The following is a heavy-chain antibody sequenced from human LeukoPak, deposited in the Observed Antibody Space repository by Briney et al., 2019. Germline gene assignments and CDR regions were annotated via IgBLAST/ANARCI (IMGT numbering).Heavy chain of an antibody. CDR1: GYSISSNNW. CDR3: ARNQAVAANRGAFDI. V-gene: IGHV4-28*01. J-gene: IGHJ3*02. D-gene: IGHD6-19*01. CDR2: IYYSGST. Sequence: PSETLSLTCAVSGYSISSNNWWAWIRQPPGKGLEWIGYIYYSGSTYNPYNPSLTSRVTMSADTSKNQFSLKLDSVTEIDTAMYYCARNQAVAANRGAFDIWGQGTMVTVSS.